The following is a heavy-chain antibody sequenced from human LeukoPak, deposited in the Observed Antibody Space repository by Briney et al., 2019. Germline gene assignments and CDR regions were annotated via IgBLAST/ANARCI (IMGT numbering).Heavy chain of an antibody. J-gene: IGHJ4*02. Sequence: GGSLRLSCAVSGFTFSSYWMSWVRQAPGKGLEWVAIIKQDESEKYYVDSVKGRFTISRDNSKNTLYLQMNSLRAEDTAVYYCAKFLGSSSGYFDYWGQGTLVTVSS. V-gene: IGHV3-7*03. CDR3: AKFLGSSSGYFDY. D-gene: IGHD1-26*01. CDR1: GFTFSSYW. CDR2: IKQDESEK.